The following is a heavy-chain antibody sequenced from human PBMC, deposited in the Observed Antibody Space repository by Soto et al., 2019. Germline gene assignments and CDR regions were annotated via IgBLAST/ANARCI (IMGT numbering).Heavy chain of an antibody. V-gene: IGHV4-39*01. CDR2: IYYSGST. CDR3: ASGTYDFWSGYPNYYYYYGMDV. Sequence: PSETLSLTCTVSGGSISSSSYYWGWIRQPPGKGLEWIGSIYYSGSTYYNPSLKSRVTISVDTSKNQFPLKLSSVTAADTAVYYCASGTYDFWSGYPNYYYYYGMDVWGQGTTVTVSS. D-gene: IGHD3-3*01. CDR1: GGSISSSSYY. J-gene: IGHJ6*02.